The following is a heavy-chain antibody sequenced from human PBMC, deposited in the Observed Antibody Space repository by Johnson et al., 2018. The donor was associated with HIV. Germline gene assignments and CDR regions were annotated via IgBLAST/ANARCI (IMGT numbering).Heavy chain of an antibody. Sequence: MLLVESGGGVVQPGRSLRLSCAASGFTFSSYDMHWVHQATGKGLEWVSAIGTAGDTYYPGSVKGRFTISRENAKNSLYLQMNSLRAGDTAVYDCARGDYGGNLDAFDIWGQGTMVTVSS. D-gene: IGHD4-23*01. V-gene: IGHV3-13*01. CDR2: IGTAGDT. CDR3: ARGDYGGNLDAFDI. CDR1: GFTFSSYD. J-gene: IGHJ3*02.